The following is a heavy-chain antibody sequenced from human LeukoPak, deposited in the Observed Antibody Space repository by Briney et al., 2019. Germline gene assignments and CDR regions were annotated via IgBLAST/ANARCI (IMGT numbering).Heavy chain of an antibody. V-gene: IGHV1-2*02. CDR2: INPNSGDT. CDR3: ARDHLPIVDYDPYGMDV. J-gene: IGHJ6*02. Sequence: ASVKVSCKASGYTFTGYFLHWVRRAPGQGFEWMGWINPNSGDTYYTQSFQGRVTMTRDTSISTAYMELSSLRSDDTAVYYCARDHLPIVDYDPYGMDVWGQGTTVTVSS. CDR1: GYTFTGYF. D-gene: IGHD4-17*01.